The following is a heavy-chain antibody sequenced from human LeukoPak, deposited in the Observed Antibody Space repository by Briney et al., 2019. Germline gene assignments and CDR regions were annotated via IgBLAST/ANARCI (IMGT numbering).Heavy chain of an antibody. V-gene: IGHV3-48*03. CDR1: GFNFMTYE. Sequence: PGGSLRLSCAASGFNFMTYEMNWVRQAPGEGLEWISYISSSGGTIYYADSLKGRFTISRDNAKNSLYLQMYGLRAEDTAVYYCARGTPTFSFGSFDQWGQGTLVTVSP. J-gene: IGHJ4*02. CDR3: ARGTPTFSFGSFDQ. CDR2: ISSSGGTI. D-gene: IGHD5-18*01.